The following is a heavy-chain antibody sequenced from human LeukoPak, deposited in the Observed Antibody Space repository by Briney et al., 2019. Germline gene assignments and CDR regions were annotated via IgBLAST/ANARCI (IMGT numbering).Heavy chain of an antibody. V-gene: IGHV4-4*07. CDR3: ARSRIWFGELYGFDP. Sequence: PSETLSPTCTASGGSISSYYWSWIRQPAEKGLEWVGRIYASGSTNYNPSLKSRVTMSVDTSKNQFSLKLSSVTAADTAVYYCARSRIWFGELYGFDPWGQGTLVTVSS. J-gene: IGHJ5*02. CDR2: IYASGST. D-gene: IGHD3-10*01. CDR1: GGSISSYY.